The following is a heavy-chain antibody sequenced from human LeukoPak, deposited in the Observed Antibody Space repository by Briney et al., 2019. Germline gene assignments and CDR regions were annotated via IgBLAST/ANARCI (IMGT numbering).Heavy chain of an antibody. D-gene: IGHD3-22*01. J-gene: IGHJ3*02. CDR3: ASLKNYYDSSGYLVTDAFDI. V-gene: IGHV1-8*03. CDR2: MNPNSGNT. Sequence: ASVKVSCKASGYTFSNYDINWVRQATGQGLEWMGWMNPNSGNTGYAQKFQGRVTITRNTSISTVYMELSSLGSVDTAVYYCASLKNYYDSSGYLVTDAFDIWGQGTMVTVSS. CDR1: GYTFSNYD.